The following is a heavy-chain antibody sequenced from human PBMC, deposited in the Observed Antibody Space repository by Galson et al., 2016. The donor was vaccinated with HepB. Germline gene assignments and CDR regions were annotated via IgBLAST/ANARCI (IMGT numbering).Heavy chain of an antibody. CDR1: GFTFSNYG. CDR2: IWYDGSDK. CDR3: VRDGGLTVLTQVEIEY. Sequence: SLRLSCAASGFTFSNYGMHWVRQAPGKGLEWVAVIWYDGSDKYYADSVKGRFTISRDNSKSTLYLQMNSLRAEDTAVYYCVRDGGLTVLTQVEIEYWGQGTLVTVSS. J-gene: IGHJ4*02. D-gene: IGHD4-23*01. V-gene: IGHV3-33*01.